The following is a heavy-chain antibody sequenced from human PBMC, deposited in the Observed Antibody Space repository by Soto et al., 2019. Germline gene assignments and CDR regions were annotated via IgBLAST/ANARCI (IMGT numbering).Heavy chain of an antibody. D-gene: IGHD5-18*01. CDR2: IIPIFGTA. Sequence: GASVKASCKASGGTFSSYAISWVRQAPGQGLEWMGGIIPIFGTANYAQKFQGRVTITADESTSTAYMELSSLRSEDTAVYYCAGGPGYSYGYSEYYYGMDVWGQGTTVTVSS. V-gene: IGHV1-69*13. J-gene: IGHJ6*02. CDR1: GGTFSSYA. CDR3: AGGPGYSYGYSEYYYGMDV.